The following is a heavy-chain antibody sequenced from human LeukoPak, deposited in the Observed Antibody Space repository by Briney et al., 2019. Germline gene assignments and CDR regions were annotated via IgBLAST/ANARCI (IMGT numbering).Heavy chain of an antibody. CDR1: GYTLTELS. V-gene: IGHV1-24*01. D-gene: IGHD5-18*01. Sequence: ASVKVSCKVSGYTLTELSMHWVRQAPGKGLEWMGGFDPEDGETIYAQKFQGRVTMTEDTSTDTAYMELSSLRSEDTAVYYCATPSRIQLWSIASSYYCGMDVWGQGTTVTVSS. CDR2: FDPEDGET. CDR3: ATPSRIQLWSIASSYYCGMDV. J-gene: IGHJ6*02.